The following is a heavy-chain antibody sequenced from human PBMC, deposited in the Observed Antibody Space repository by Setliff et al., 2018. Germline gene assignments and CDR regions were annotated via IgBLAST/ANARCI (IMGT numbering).Heavy chain of an antibody. V-gene: IGHV3-11*04. CDR3: AREGAAAGTGYYYGMDV. D-gene: IGHD6-13*01. CDR1: GFTFSNYY. Sequence: GESLKISCAASGFTFSNYYMTWIRQAPGKGLEWISYIHDSGNPTYYADSVKGRFTISRDNSKNTLYLQMNSLRAEDTAVYYCAREGAAAGTGYYYGMDVWGQGTTVTVSS. CDR2: IHDSGNPT. J-gene: IGHJ6*02.